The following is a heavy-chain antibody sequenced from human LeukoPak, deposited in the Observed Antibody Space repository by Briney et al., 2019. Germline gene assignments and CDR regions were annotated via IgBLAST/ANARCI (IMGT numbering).Heavy chain of an antibody. D-gene: IGHD5-18*01. Sequence: SETLSLTCAVYGGSFSGYYWSWIRQPPGKGLEWIGEINHSGSTNYNPSLESRVTISVDTSKNQFSLKLSSVTAADTAVYYCARDLKLWNKQNYWGQGTLAPSPQ. V-gene: IGHV4-34*01. CDR1: GGSFSGYY. CDR2: INHSGST. J-gene: IGHJ4*02. CDR3: ARDLKLWNKQNY.